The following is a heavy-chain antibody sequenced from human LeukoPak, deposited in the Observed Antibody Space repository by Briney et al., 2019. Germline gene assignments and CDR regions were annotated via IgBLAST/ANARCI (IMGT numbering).Heavy chain of an antibody. V-gene: IGHV3-15*01. CDR3: YAGPGLREYYYYDGMDV. CDR1: GFTLNNAW. Sequence: GGSLRLSCAASGFTLNNAWMRWVRQAPGKGLEWVGRIKDETDGATTDYAAPVKGRFTISRDGSKNMLFLQMKSLKTEDTGVYYCYAGPGLREYYYYDGMDVWGQGTTVTVSS. D-gene: IGHD5-12*01. CDR2: IKDETDGATT. J-gene: IGHJ6*02.